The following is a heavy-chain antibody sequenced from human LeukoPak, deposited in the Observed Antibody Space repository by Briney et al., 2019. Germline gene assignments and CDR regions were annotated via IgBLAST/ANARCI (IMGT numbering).Heavy chain of an antibody. CDR1: GYYISSGYY. CDR3: ARAPERWYSYGSYTYYYMDV. V-gene: IGHV4-38-2*02. D-gene: IGHD5-18*01. Sequence: SETLSLTCTVSGYYISSGYYWAWIRQPPGKGLQWIGGIYHSGSTYYNPSLKSQVTISVDTSKNQISLKLSSVTAADTTVYYCARAPERWYSYGSYTYYYMDVWGKGTTVTVSS. CDR2: IYHSGST. J-gene: IGHJ6*03.